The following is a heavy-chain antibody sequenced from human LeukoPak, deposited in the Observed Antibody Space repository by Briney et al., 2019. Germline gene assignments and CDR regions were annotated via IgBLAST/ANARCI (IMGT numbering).Heavy chain of an antibody. Sequence: GGSLRLSCAASGFTFSSYWMSWVRQAPGKGLEWVANIKHGGGEKYYVDSVKGRFTFSRDNAKTSLYLQMNSLRAEDTAVYYYAKDFAGYSSDWYGKFGYWGQGTLVTASS. D-gene: IGHD6-19*01. J-gene: IGHJ4*02. V-gene: IGHV3-7*03. CDR3: AKDFAGYSSDWYGKFGY. CDR2: IKHGGGEK. CDR1: GFTFSSYW.